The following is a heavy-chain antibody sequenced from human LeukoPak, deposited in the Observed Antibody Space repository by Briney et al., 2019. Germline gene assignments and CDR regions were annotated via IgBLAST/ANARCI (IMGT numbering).Heavy chain of an antibody. Sequence: PGGSLRLSCAASGFTFSSYAMSWVRQAPGKGLEWVSSISSSGGSTYFADSVKGRFTISRDNSKNTLYLQMNSLRAEDTAVYYCAKRRGLELLYYYYMDVWGKGTTVTVSS. CDR2: ISSSGGST. CDR1: GFTFSSYA. D-gene: IGHD1-7*01. J-gene: IGHJ6*03. CDR3: AKRRGLELLYYYYMDV. V-gene: IGHV3-23*01.